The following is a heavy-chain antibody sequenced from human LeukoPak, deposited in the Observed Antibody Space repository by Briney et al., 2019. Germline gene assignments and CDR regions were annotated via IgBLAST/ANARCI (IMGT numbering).Heavy chain of an antibody. CDR1: GYTFTSYA. D-gene: IGHD6-13*01. Sequence: GASVKVSCKASGYTFTSYAMNWVRQAPGQGLEWMGWINTNTGNPTYAQGFTGRFVFSLDTSVSTAYLQISGLKAEDTAVYYCAVIIAAAAPLFDYWGQGTLVTVSS. CDR3: AVIIAAAAPLFDY. J-gene: IGHJ4*02. CDR2: INTNTGNP. V-gene: IGHV7-4-1*02.